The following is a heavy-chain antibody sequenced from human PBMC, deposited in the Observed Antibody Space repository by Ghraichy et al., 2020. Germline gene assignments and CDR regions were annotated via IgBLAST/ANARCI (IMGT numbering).Heavy chain of an antibody. V-gene: IGHV3-23*01. CDR1: GFTFSSYA. CDR2: ISGSGGST. J-gene: IGHJ4*02. CDR3: AKDSVSHRSHSELFDY. Sequence: GGSLRLSCAASGFTFSSYAMSWVRQAPGKGLEWVSAISGSGGSTYYADSVKGRFTIARDNSKNTRYLQMNSLRAEDPAVYYCAKDSVSHRSHSELFDYWGQGTLVTVSS. D-gene: IGHD1-26*01.